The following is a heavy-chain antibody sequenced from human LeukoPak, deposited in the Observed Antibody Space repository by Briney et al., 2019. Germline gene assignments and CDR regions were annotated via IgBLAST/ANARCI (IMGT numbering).Heavy chain of an antibody. CDR1: GFSFSSYG. Sequence: GGSLRLSCAASGFSFSSYGMHWVRQAPGKGLEWVAVIWYDGSNKYYADFVKGRFTISRGNSKNTLYLQINSLRPEDTAVYYCARGRSLWFGDLDFWGQGTLVTVSS. V-gene: IGHV3-33*01. CDR2: IWYDGSNK. D-gene: IGHD3-10*01. CDR3: ARGRSLWFGDLDF. J-gene: IGHJ4*02.